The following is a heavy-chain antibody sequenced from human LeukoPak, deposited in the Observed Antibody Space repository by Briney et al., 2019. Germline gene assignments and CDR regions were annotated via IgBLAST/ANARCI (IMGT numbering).Heavy chain of an antibody. Sequence: PSETLSLTCAVYGGSFSGYYWSWIRQPPGKGLEWIGEINHSGSTNYNPSLKSRVTISVDTSKNQFSLKLSSVTAADTAVYYCARWYYDSSGYRYFDYWGQGTLVIVSS. D-gene: IGHD3-22*01. V-gene: IGHV4-34*01. CDR2: INHSGST. CDR1: GGSFSGYY. CDR3: ARWYYDSSGYRYFDY. J-gene: IGHJ4*02.